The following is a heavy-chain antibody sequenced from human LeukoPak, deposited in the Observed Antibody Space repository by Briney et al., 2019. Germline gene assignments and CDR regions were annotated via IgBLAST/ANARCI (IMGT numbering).Heavy chain of an antibody. D-gene: IGHD4-17*01. CDR2: ISSSGSTK. CDR3: ARDPPNYGVDY. CDR1: GFTFSSYE. J-gene: IGHJ4*02. V-gene: IGHV3-48*03. Sequence: GGSLRLSCAASGFTFSSYEMNWVRQAPGKGLEWVSYISSSGSTKYYADSVKGRFTISRDNAKNPLYLQMNSLRAEDTAVYYCARDPPNYGVDYWGQGTLVTVSS.